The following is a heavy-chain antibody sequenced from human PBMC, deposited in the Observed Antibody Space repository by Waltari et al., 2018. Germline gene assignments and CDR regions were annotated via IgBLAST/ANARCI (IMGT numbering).Heavy chain of an antibody. CDR3: ARDQIVGATDYYYYYMDV. J-gene: IGHJ6*03. CDR2: IIPIFGTA. CDR1: GGTFSSYA. V-gene: IGHV1-69*05. Sequence: QVQLVQSGAEVKKPGSSVKVSCKASGGTFSSYAISGVRQAPGQGLEWMGGIIPIFGTANYAQKFQGRVTITTDESTSTAYMELSSLRSEDTAVYYCARDQIVGATDYYYYYMDVWGKGTTVTVSS. D-gene: IGHD1-26*01.